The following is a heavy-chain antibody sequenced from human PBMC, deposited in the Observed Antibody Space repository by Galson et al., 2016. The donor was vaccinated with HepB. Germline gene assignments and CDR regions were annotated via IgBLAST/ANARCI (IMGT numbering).Heavy chain of an antibody. J-gene: IGHJ6*02. Sequence: SLRLSCAASGFTFSAYWMTWVRQAPGKGLEWVANVKRDGNETHYVDSVKGRFTISRDNTKNSLYLQMNSLRVEDTAVYYCARDMARIYDVVTGRVNYGLDVWGQGTTVTVSS. V-gene: IGHV3-7*01. CDR2: VKRDGNET. D-gene: IGHD3-9*01. CDR1: GFTFSAYW. CDR3: ARDMARIYDVVTGRVNYGLDV.